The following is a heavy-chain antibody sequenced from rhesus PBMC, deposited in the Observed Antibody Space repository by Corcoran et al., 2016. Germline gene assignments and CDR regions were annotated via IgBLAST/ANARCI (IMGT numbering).Heavy chain of an antibody. V-gene: IGHV4-65*01. CDR1: GGSISSSNW. J-gene: IGHJ4*01. CDR3: ASSGSYYPTGFDY. CDR2: ISGSSGST. Sequence: QVQLQESGPGLVKPSETLSLTCAVSGGSISSSNWWSWIRQPPGKGLEWIGYISGSSGSTSSNPSLNSRVTISTDTSKNQFSLKLSSVTAADPAVYYCASSGSYYPTGFDYWCQGVLVTVSS. D-gene: IGHD3-16*01.